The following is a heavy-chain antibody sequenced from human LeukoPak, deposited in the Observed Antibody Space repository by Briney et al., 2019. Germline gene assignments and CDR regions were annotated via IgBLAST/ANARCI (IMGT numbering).Heavy chain of an antibody. J-gene: IGHJ5*02. V-gene: IGHV4-59*01. Sequence: PSETLSLTCTVSGGSISSYYWSWIRQPPGKGLEWIGYIYYSGSTNYNPSLKSRVTISVDTSKNQFSLKLSSVTAADTAVYYCARDSGYDSSGRRNWFDPWGQGTLVTVSS. CDR3: ARDSGYDSSGRRNWFDP. CDR1: GGSISSYY. D-gene: IGHD3-22*01. CDR2: IYYSGST.